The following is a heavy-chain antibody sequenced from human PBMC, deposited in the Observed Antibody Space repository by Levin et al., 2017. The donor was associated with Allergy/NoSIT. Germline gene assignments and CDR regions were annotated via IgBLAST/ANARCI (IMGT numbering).Heavy chain of an antibody. CDR3: AKDVYSVQPQLRGGFDS. D-gene: IGHD1-14*01. CDR2: IGWNSGGI. CDR1: GFTFGDYA. Sequence: SLKISCAASGFTFGDYAMHWVRQAPGKGLEWVSGIGWNSGGIGYANSVKGRFIISRDNAKNFLYLQMNSLRDEDTALYYCAKDVYSVQPQLRGGFDSWGQGTLVNVSS. V-gene: IGHV3-9*01. J-gene: IGHJ4*02.